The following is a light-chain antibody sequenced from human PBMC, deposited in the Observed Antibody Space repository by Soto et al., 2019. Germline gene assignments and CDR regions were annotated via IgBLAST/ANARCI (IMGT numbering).Light chain of an antibody. CDR3: QQYDTSLPMYT. CDR2: GAS. CDR1: QSVSSTY. Sequence: EIVVTQSPGTLSLSPGERATLSCRASQSVSSTYLAWYQHKPGQAPRLLIYGASSRATGIPDRFSGSGSGTDFTLTISRLEPEDFAVYYCQQYDTSLPMYTFGQGTKLEI. V-gene: IGKV3-20*01. J-gene: IGKJ2*01.